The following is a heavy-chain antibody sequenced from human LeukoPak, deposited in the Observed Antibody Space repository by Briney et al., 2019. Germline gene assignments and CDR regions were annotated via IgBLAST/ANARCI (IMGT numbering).Heavy chain of an antibody. V-gene: IGHV3-43*01. Sequence: GGSLRLSCAASGFTFDDYTMHWVRQAPGKGLEWVSLISWDGGSTYYADFVKGRFIISRDNSKNSLYLQMNSLRTEDTALYHCASSRGSGSYYYYFDYWGQGTLVTVSS. J-gene: IGHJ4*02. CDR3: ASSRGSGSYYYYFDY. CDR1: GFTFDDYT. D-gene: IGHD3-10*01. CDR2: ISWDGGST.